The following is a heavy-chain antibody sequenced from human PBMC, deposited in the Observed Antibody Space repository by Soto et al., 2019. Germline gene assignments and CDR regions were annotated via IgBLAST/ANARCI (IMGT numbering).Heavy chain of an antibody. Sequence: LQLQESGPGLVKPSETLSLTCTVSGYSIRNRNYYWGWIRQPPGKGLEWIVSRYDDGSTFYNPSLKERVTGSIDTSKKQFSLKMTSVIAADQGVYYCVRGIYEGRSGYSLDVWGQGSLGSVSS. CDR3: VRGIYEGRSGYSLDV. D-gene: IGHD3-22*01. CDR1: GYSIRNRNYY. V-gene: IGHV4-39*01. J-gene: IGHJ5*02. CDR2: RYDDGST.